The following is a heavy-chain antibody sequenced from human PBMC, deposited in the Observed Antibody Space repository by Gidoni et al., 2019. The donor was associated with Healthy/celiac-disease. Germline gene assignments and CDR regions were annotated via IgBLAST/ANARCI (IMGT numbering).Heavy chain of an antibody. J-gene: IGHJ6*04. CDR2: IYYSGST. Sequence: QVQLQESGPGLVKPSQTLSLTCTVPGGSISSGGYYWSWIRQPPGKGLEWIGYIYYSGSTYYNPSLKSRVTISVDTSKNQFSLKLSSVTAADTAVYYCARGSSRRFLEWLFLDVWGKGTTVTVSS. CDR1: GGSISSGGYY. D-gene: IGHD3-3*01. CDR3: ARGSSRRFLEWLFLDV. V-gene: IGHV4-31*03.